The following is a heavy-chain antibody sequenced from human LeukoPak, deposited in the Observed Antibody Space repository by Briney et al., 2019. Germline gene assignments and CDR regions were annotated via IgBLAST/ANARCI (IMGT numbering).Heavy chain of an antibody. CDR2: INPNSGGT. J-gene: IGHJ4*02. V-gene: IGHV1-2*02. CDR1: GYTFTGYY. CDR3: AKRSSGSYYYFDY. D-gene: IGHD1-26*01. Sequence: ASVKVSCKASGYTFTGYYMHWVRQAPGQGLEWMGWINPNSGGTNYAQKFQGRVTMTRDTSISTAYMELSRLRSDDTAVYYCAKRSSGSYYYFDYWGQGTLVTVSS.